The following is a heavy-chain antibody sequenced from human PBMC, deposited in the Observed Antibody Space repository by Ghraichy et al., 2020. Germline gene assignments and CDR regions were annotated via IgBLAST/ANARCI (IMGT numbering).Heavy chain of an antibody. V-gene: IGHV3-7*03. Sequence: GGSLRLSCAASGFTFSSYWMSWVRQAPGKGLEWVANIKEDGSEKYYVDSVKGRFTISRDNSKNTLYLQMNSLRAEDTAVYYCAKDQAFGYGDYVYWGQGTLVTVSS. CDR2: IKEDGSEK. D-gene: IGHD4-17*01. CDR1: GFTFSSYW. J-gene: IGHJ4*02. CDR3: AKDQAFGYGDYVY.